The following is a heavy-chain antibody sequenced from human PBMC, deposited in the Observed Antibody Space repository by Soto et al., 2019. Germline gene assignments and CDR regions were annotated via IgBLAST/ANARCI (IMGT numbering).Heavy chain of an antibody. J-gene: IGHJ4*02. CDR2: IKSQSDGGAT. CDR1: GFLFTNAC. CDR3: ETDPIKVWPYHY. Sequence: PGGALRLSYAASGFLFTNACMSWFRQGPGKVLEWVARIKSQSDGGATEYAAAVKGRFTISSDDSNNAVYLQMDGLTSDDTAVYYSETDPIKVWPYHYWGQRT. V-gene: IGHV3-15*01. D-gene: IGHD2-8*01.